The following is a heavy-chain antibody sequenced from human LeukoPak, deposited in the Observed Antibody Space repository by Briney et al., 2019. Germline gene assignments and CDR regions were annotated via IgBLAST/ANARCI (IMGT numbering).Heavy chain of an antibody. CDR1: GFTVSSNY. V-gene: IGHV3-66*01. J-gene: IGHJ6*02. D-gene: IGHD3-3*01. CDR2: IYSGGST. CDR3: ARNHYDFWSGYYRYYYGMDV. Sequence: GGSLRLSCAASGFTVSSNYMSWVRQAPGKGLEWVSVIYSGGSTYYADSVKGRFTISRDNSKNTLYLQMNSLRAEDTAVYYCARNHYDFWSGYYRYYYGMDVWGQGTTVTVSS.